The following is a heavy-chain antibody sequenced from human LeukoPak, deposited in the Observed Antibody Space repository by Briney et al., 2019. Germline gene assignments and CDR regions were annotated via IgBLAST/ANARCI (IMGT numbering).Heavy chain of an antibody. CDR1: GYTFTDYY. D-gene: IGHD6-19*01. CDR2: VDPEDGET. J-gene: IGHJ4*02. CDR3: ATGIAVAGIPYYFDY. V-gene: IGHV1-69-2*01. Sequence: GATVKISCKVSGYTFTDYYMHWVQQAPGKGLEWMGLVDPEDGETIYAEKFQGRVTITADTSTDTAYMELSSLRSEDTAVYYCATGIAVAGIPYYFDYWGQGTLVTVPP.